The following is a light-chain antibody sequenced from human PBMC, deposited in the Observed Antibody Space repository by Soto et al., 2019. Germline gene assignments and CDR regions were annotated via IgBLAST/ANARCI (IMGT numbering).Light chain of an antibody. V-gene: IGKV3-15*01. CDR2: GAS. J-gene: IGKJ1*01. CDR1: ESVSTN. Sequence: LVLTQASATLSLAQGQRFTLSCRASESVSTNLAWYQQKAGQAPRLLIYGASTRATGIPARFSGSGSGTEFTLTISGLQSEDFAVYYCQQYSIWRTFGQGTKVDIK. CDR3: QQYSIWRT.